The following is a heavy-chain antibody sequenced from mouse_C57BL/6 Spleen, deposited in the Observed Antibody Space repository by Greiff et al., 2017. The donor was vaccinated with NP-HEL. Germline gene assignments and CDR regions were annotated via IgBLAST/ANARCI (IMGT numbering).Heavy chain of an antibody. CDR3: QGYSNYYYAMDY. Sequence: DVHLVESGGGLVKPGGSLKLSCAASGFTFSDYGMHWVRQAPEKGLEWVAYISSGSSTIYYADTVKGRFTISRDNAKNTLFLQMTSLRSEDTAMYYCQGYSNYYYAMDYWGQGTSVTVSS. D-gene: IGHD2-5*01. CDR1: GFTFSDYG. V-gene: IGHV5-17*01. J-gene: IGHJ4*01. CDR2: ISSGSSTI.